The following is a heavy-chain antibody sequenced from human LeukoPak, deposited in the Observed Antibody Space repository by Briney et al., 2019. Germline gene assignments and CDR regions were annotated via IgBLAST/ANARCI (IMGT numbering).Heavy chain of an antibody. CDR1: GYTFTGYY. Sequence: ASVKVSCKASGYTFTGYYMHWVRQAPGQGLEWMGWINPNSGGTNYAQKFQGRVTMTRDTSISTAYMELSRLRSDDTAVYYCAREDTAARRGDFDYWGQGTLVTVSS. V-gene: IGHV1-2*02. CDR3: AREDTAARRGDFDY. CDR2: INPNSGGT. D-gene: IGHD6-6*01. J-gene: IGHJ4*02.